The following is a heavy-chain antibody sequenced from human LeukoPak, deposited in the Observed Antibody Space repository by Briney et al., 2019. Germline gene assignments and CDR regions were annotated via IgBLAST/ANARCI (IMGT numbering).Heavy chain of an antibody. CDR3: GRVLWGWGNWFDP. V-gene: IGHV3-74*01. CDR2: IKGDGSST. CDR1: GFTFSSYW. Sequence: PGGSLRLSCAGSGFTFSSYWMHWVRQAPGKGLVWVARIKGDGSSTSYADSVKGRFTISRDNAKNTMYLQMNSLRAEDTAVYYCGRVLWGWGNWFDPWGQGTLVTVSS. D-gene: IGHD7-27*01. J-gene: IGHJ5*02.